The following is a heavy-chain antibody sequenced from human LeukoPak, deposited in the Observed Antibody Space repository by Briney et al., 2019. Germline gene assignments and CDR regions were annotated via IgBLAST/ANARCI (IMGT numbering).Heavy chain of an antibody. V-gene: IGHV3-23*01. CDR2: IRGSGGGT. CDR3: AEDGNYYGSGSFEGAFDI. J-gene: IGHJ3*02. Sequence: GGSLRLSCAASGFTFNSYAMSWVRQAPGKGLEWVSAIRGSGGGTYYADSVKGRLTISRDNSKNTLYLQMNSLRAEDTAVYYCAEDGNYYGSGSFEGAFDIWGQGTMVTVSS. D-gene: IGHD3-10*01. CDR1: GFTFNSYA.